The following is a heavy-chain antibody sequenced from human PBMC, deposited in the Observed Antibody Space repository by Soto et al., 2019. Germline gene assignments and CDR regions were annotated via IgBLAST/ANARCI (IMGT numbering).Heavy chain of an antibody. J-gene: IGHJ4*02. D-gene: IGHD1-26*01. CDR2: IYYIGTT. Sequence: QVQLQESGPGLVKPSETLSLTCTVSGGSVSSGSYYWSWIRQPPGKGLEWVGYIYYIGTTNYNPSLKSRVTISVYTSKNQFSLKLSSVTAADTAVYYCARGSLVGATSFDYWGQGSLVTVSS. V-gene: IGHV4-61*01. CDR1: GGSVSSGSYY. CDR3: ARGSLVGATSFDY.